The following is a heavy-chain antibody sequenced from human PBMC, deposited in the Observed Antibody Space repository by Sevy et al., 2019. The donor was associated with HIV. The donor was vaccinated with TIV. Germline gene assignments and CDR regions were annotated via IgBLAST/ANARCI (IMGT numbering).Heavy chain of an antibody. CDR2: ISWDGGST. Sequence: LSLTCAASGFTFDDYAMHWVRQAPGKGLEWVSLISWDGGSTYYADSVKGRFTISRDNSKNSLYLQMNSLRAEDTALYYCAKDQTDYYYGMDVWGQGTTVTVSS. J-gene: IGHJ6*02. CDR1: GFTFDDYA. V-gene: IGHV3-43D*04. CDR3: AKDQTDYYYGMDV.